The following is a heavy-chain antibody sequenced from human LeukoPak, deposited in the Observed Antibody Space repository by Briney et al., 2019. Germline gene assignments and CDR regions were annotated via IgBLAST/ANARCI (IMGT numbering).Heavy chain of an antibody. CDR2: ISYDGSNK. CDR1: GFTFSSYA. J-gene: IGHJ4*02. V-gene: IGHV3-30*04. CDR3: AREYELTPIYYFDY. Sequence: PGRSLGLSCAASGFTFSSYAMHWVRQAPGKGLEWVAVISYDGSNKYYADSVKGRFTISRDNSKNTLYLQMNSLRAEDTAVYYCAREYELTPIYYFDYWGQGTLVTVSS. D-gene: IGHD2-2*01.